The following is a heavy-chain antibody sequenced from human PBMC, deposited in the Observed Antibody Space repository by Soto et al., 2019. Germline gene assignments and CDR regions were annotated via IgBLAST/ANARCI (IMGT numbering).Heavy chain of an antibody. J-gene: IGHJ4*02. Sequence: EVQVVESGGGLVQPGGSLRLSCAASGFRFDMYWMSWVRQAPGKGLEWVASISXXGSEXYYVDSVRGRFTFSRDNAKXXXXXXXXXXXXXXXXXXXXXXXXXXXXXWGQXALVXVSS. V-gene: IGHV3-7*01. CDR1: GFRFDMYW. CDR2: ISXXGSEX. CDR3: XXXXXXXXX.